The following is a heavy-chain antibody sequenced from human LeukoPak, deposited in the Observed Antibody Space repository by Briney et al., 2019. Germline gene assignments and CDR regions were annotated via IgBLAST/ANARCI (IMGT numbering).Heavy chain of an antibody. D-gene: IGHD3-16*01. CDR3: ARGRWGTGDY. CDR2: IYYSGST. CDR1: GGSISSYY. Sequence: SETLSLTCTVSGGSISSYYWSWIRQPPGKGLEWIGYIYYSGSTNYNPSPKSRVTISVDTSKNQFSLKLSSVTAADTAVYYCARGRWGTGDYWGQGTLVTVSS. J-gene: IGHJ4*02. V-gene: IGHV4-59*01.